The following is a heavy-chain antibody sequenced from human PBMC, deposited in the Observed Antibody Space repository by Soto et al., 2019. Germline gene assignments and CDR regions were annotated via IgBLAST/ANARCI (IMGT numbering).Heavy chain of an antibody. J-gene: IGHJ6*02. CDR2: ISTYNGNT. Sequence: ASVKVSCKTSGYTFTRYGISWVRQAPGQGLEWMGWISTYNGNTNYAQKFQGRVSMTTDTSTNTAYMDLRSLTSGDTAVYYCAREGYCSSGSCALYYHDYFGMDVWGQGTEVTVSS. D-gene: IGHD2-15*01. V-gene: IGHV1-18*01. CDR1: GYTFTRYG. CDR3: AREGYCSSGSCALYYHDYFGMDV.